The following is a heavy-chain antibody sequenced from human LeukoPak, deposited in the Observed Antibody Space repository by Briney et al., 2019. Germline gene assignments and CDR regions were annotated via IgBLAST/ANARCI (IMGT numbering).Heavy chain of an antibody. V-gene: IGHV1-8*01. D-gene: IGHD3-3*01. CDR3: ARGRDDFWSGYQDY. Sequence: ASVKVSCKASVYTFTSYDINWVRQATGQGLEWMGWMNPNSGNTGYAQKFQGRVTMTRNTSISTAYMELSSLRSEDTAVYYCARGRDDFWSGYQDYWGQGTLVTVTS. CDR2: MNPNSGNT. CDR1: VYTFTSYD. J-gene: IGHJ4*02.